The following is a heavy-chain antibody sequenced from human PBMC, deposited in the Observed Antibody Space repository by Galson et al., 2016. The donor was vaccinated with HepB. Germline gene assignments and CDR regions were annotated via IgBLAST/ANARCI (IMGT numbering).Heavy chain of an antibody. CDR1: GFAFNNYA. Sequence: SLRLSCAASGFAFNNYAMSWVRQAPGKGLEWVSAISGSGGITYYADSVRGRFTISRDNSKNTLYLQMNSLRAEDTALYYCAKDQGAISYYYYGMDAWGQGTLVTVSS. CDR3: AKDQGAISYYYYGMDA. CDR2: ISGSGGIT. D-gene: IGHD2-21*01. V-gene: IGHV3-23*01. J-gene: IGHJ6*02.